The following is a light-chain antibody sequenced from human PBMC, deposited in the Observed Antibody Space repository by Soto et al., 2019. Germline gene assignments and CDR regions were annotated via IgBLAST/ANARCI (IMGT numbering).Light chain of an antibody. CDR2: RNN. V-gene: IGLV1-47*01. CDR1: SSNIGSNY. Sequence: QLVLTQPPSASGTPGQRVTISCSGSSSNIGSNYVYWYQQLPGTAPKLLIYRNNQRPSGVPDRFSGSKSGTSASRAISGLLSEDEADYYCAAWDDSLSGHVVFGGGTKLNVL. J-gene: IGLJ2*01. CDR3: AAWDDSLSGHVV.